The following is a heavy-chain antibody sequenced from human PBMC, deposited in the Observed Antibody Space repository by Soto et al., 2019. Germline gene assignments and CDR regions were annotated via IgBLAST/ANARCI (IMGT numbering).Heavy chain of an antibody. D-gene: IGHD1-26*01. Sequence: SETLSLTCTVSGGSISSYYWSWIRQPPGKGLEWIGYIYYSGSTNYNPSLKSRVTISVDTSKNQFSLKLSSVTAADTAVYYCARAYSGSYFDYWGQGTLVTVSS. CDR1: GGSISSYY. CDR3: ARAYSGSYFDY. J-gene: IGHJ4*02. CDR2: IYYSGST. V-gene: IGHV4-59*01.